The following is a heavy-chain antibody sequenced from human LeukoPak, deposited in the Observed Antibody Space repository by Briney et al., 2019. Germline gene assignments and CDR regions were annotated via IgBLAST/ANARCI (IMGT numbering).Heavy chain of an antibody. J-gene: IGHJ4*02. D-gene: IGHD3-10*01. CDR2: INHSGST. V-gene: IGHV4-34*01. CDR3: ARGRGYGSGQTLFDY. CDR1: GGSFSGYY. Sequence: PSETLSLTCAVYGGSFSGYYWSWIRQPPGKGLEWIGEINHSGSTNYNPSLKSRVTISVDTSKNQFSLKLSSVTAADTAVYYCARGRGYGSGQTLFDYWGQGTLVTVSS.